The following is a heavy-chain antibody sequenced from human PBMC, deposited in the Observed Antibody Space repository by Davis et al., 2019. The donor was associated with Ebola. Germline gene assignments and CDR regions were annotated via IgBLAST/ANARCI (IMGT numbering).Heavy chain of an antibody. CDR3: ARLVDSSVVGYYFDY. J-gene: IGHJ4*02. Sequence: SETLSLTCAVSGGSINSYYWSWIRQPPGEGLEWIGSIYFGGNTYYNPSLKSRVVLSIDTSTRQFSLNLRSVTAADTAVYYCARLVDSSVVGYYFDYWGQGNLVIVSS. CDR1: GGSINSYY. V-gene: IGHV4-59*05. CDR2: IYFGGNT. D-gene: IGHD5-18*01.